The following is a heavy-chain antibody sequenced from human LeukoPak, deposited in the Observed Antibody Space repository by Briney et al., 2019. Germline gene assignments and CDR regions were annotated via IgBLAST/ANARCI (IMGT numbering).Heavy chain of an antibody. CDR2: LSGNGGST. CDR3: AKDLRVIVVTYYMDV. V-gene: IGHV3-23*01. J-gene: IGHJ6*03. CDR1: GFTFNSHA. D-gene: IGHD2-2*01. Sequence: GGSLRLSCAASGFTFNSHAMTWVRPATGGGLEWVSSLSGNGGSTYYTDSVKGRFTISRDNSKNTLYLQMNSLRAEDTAAYYCAKDLRVIVVTYYMDVWGKGTTVTVSS.